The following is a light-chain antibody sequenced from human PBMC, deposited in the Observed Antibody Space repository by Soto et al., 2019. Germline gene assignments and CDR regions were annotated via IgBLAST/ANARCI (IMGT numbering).Light chain of an antibody. J-gene: IGKJ2*01. CDR2: GTS. Sequence: EIVLTQSPGTLSLSPGVGATLSCRASQRVGINYLAWYQQKPGQAPRLLIYGTSNRATGIPGRFSGGGSGTDFTLPISGLEPEDSAVDYCQQYATSPYAFGPGTKLEIK. V-gene: IGKV3-20*01. CDR3: QQYATSPYA. CDR1: QRVGINY.